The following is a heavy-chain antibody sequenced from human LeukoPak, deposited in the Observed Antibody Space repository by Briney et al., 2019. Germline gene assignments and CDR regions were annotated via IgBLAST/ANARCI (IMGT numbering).Heavy chain of an antibody. J-gene: IGHJ4*02. V-gene: IGHV4-59*01. CDR2: IYYSGST. CDR1: GCTISSYY. Sequence: SETLSLTCTVSGCTISSYYWSWIRQPPGKGLGWIGYIYYSGSTNYNPSLKSRVTISVDTSKNQFSLKLSSVTAADTAVYYCARLWYYDFWSGYYFDYWGQGTLVTVSS. D-gene: IGHD3-3*01. CDR3: ARLWYYDFWSGYYFDY.